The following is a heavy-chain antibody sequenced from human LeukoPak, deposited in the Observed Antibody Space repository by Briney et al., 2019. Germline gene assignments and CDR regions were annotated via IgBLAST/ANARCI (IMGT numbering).Heavy chain of an antibody. V-gene: IGHV3-21*01. Sequence: PGGSLRLSCAVSGFTFTSYSINWVRQAPGKGLEWVSSISSSSSYIYYADSVKGRFTISRDNAKNSLYLQMNSLRAEDTAVYYCARDLWFGDHTSWFDPWGQGTLVTVSS. D-gene: IGHD3-10*01. J-gene: IGHJ5*02. CDR3: ARDLWFGDHTSWFDP. CDR1: GFTFTSYS. CDR2: ISSSSSYI.